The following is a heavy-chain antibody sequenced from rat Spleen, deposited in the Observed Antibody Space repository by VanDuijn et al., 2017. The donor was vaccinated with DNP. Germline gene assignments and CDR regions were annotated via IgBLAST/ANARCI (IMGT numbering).Heavy chain of an antibody. J-gene: IGHJ3*01. CDR1: GFTFSNYY. CDR3: ARQRVMYTTATGFAY. V-gene: IGHV5-25*01. CDR2: ISISGSTT. Sequence: EVQLVESGGGLVQPGGSLKLSCAASGFTFSNYYMAWVRQAPKGGLEWVATISISGSTTSYPDSVKGRFTISRDNAKSCLYLHMNSLKSEDTATYYCARQRVMYTTATGFAYWGQGTLVTVSS. D-gene: IGHD1-6*01.